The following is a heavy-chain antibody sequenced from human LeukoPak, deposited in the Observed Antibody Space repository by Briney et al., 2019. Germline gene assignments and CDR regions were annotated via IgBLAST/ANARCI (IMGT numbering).Heavy chain of an antibody. V-gene: IGHV3-7*01. CDR3: ARPRGCGSARCNNFDY. CDR1: GFTFSSYE. CDR2: MHEYGSQI. Sequence: GGSLRLSCAASGFTFSSYEMNWVRQAPGKGLEWVAIMHEYGSQIFYVDSVKGRFIISRDNARNSLYLQMNNLRAEDTAVYYCARPRGCGSARCNNFDYWGQGTLVTVSS. J-gene: IGHJ4*02. D-gene: IGHD2-21*01.